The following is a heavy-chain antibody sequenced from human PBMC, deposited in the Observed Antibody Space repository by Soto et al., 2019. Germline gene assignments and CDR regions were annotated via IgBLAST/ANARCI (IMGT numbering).Heavy chain of an antibody. V-gene: IGHV3-53*01. J-gene: IGHJ4*02. Sequence: GGSLRLSCAASGFSVRSNYMSWVRQAPGKGLEWVSVIYSGGSTYNADSVKGRFTISRDNSKNTLYLQVNSLRAEDTAVYYCARAHYELLIGYFDHWGKGTLVTVSS. D-gene: IGHD3-9*01. CDR2: IYSGGST. CDR1: GFSVRSNY. CDR3: ARAHYELLIGYFDH.